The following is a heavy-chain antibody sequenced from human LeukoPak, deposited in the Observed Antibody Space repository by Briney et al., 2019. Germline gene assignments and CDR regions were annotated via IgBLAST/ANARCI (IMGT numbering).Heavy chain of an antibody. V-gene: IGHV3-23*01. CDR2: ISGSGGST. D-gene: IGHD2-2*02. CDR1: GFTFSSYA. CDR3: ANLGYCSSTSCYTPDYGMDV. Sequence: GGSQRLSCAASGFTFSSYAMSWVRQAPGKGLEWVSAISGSGGSTYYADSVKGRFTISRDNSKNTLYLQMNSLRAEDTAVYYCANLGYCSSTSCYTPDYGMDVWGQGTTVTVSS. J-gene: IGHJ6*02.